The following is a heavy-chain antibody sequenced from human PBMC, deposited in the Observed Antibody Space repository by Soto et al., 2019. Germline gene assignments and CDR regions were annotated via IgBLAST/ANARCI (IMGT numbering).Heavy chain of an antibody. D-gene: IGHD1-1*01. CDR2: ISSGGDTT. CDR3: AERTKARKRKYYFYYYMDV. V-gene: IGHV3-23*01. CDR1: GFTFSNFA. Sequence: EDQLLESGGNLVQPGGSLRLSCEASGFTFSNFAMNWVRQAPGKGLEWVSGISSGGDTTYSADSVKGRFTISRDNSKNTLFLHMNTLRVEDTALYYCAERTKARKRKYYFYYYMDVWGKGATVTVSS. J-gene: IGHJ6*03.